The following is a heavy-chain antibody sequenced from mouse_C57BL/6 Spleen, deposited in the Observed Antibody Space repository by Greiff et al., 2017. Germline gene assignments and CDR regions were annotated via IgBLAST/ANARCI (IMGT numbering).Heavy chain of an antibody. CDR1: GYTFTNYW. CDR3: ARSTGTYWYFDV. CDR2: IYPGGGYT. Sequence: VMLVESGAELVRPGTSVKMSCKASGYTFTNYWIGWAKQRPGHGLEWIGDIYPGGGYTNYNEKFKGKATLTADKSSSTAYMQFSSLTSEDSAIYYCARSTGTYWYFDVWGTGTTVTVSS. J-gene: IGHJ1*03. V-gene: IGHV1-63*01. D-gene: IGHD4-1*01.